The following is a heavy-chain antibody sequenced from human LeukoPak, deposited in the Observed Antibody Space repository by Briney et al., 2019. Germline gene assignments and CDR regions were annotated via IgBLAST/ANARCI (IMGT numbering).Heavy chain of an antibody. J-gene: IGHJ4*02. Sequence: ASVKVSCKASGGTFSSYAISWVRQAPGQGLEWMGWISAYNGNTNYAQKLQGRVTMTTDTSTSTAYMELRSLRSDDTAVYYCARGRRLPYYFDYWGQGTLVTVSS. CDR3: ARGRRLPYYFDY. V-gene: IGHV1-18*01. CDR1: GGTFSSYA. CDR2: ISAYNGNT.